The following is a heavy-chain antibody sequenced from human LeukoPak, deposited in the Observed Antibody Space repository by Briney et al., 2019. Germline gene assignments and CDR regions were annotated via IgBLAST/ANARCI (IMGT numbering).Heavy chain of an antibody. Sequence: GASVKVSCKASGYSFTNYDINWVRQAPGQGLEWMGWISAYNGNTNYAQKLQGRVTMTTDTSTSTAYMELRSLRSDDTAVYYCARDPLRYFDWLSSFDAFDIWGQGTMVTVSS. CDR2: ISAYNGNT. J-gene: IGHJ3*02. V-gene: IGHV1-18*01. D-gene: IGHD3-9*01. CDR1: GYSFTNYD. CDR3: ARDPLRYFDWLSSFDAFDI.